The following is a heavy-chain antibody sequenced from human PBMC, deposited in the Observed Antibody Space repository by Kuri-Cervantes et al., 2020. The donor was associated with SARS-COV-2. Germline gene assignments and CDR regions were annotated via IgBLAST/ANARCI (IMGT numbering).Heavy chain of an antibody. CDR1: GYTFSGGYY. CDR2: INPNSGGT. J-gene: IGHJ6*02. CDR3: ARGMVRGVIQYYYYGMDV. Sequence: ASVKVSCKASGYTFSGGYYMYWVRQAPGQGLEWMGWINPNSGGTNYAQKFQGWVTMTRDTSISTAYMESSRLRSDDTAVYYCARGMVRGVIQYYYYGMDVWGQGTTVTVSS. V-gene: IGHV1-2*04. D-gene: IGHD3-10*01.